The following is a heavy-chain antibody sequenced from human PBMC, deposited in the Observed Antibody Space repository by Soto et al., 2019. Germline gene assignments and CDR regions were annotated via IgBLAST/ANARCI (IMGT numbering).Heavy chain of an antibody. CDR1: GYTFTSYG. CDR3: AREHSSGWYNY. Sequence: ASVKVSCKASGYTFTSYGISWVRQAPGQGLEWMGWIIPILGIANYAQKFQRRVTITADKSTSTAYMELSSLRSEDTAVYYCAREHSSGWYNYWGQGTLVTVSS. CDR2: IIPILGIA. J-gene: IGHJ4*02. V-gene: IGHV1-69*10. D-gene: IGHD6-19*01.